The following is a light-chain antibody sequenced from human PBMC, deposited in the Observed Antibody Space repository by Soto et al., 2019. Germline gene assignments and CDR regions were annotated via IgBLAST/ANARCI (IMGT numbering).Light chain of an antibody. V-gene: IGKV3-20*01. CDR2: GAS. Sequence: DIVLTQSPGTLSLSPGERATLSCRASQSVSRSYLAWYQQKPGQAPRILIYGASSRATGIPDRFSGSGSGPDFTLTISRLEPEDFAEYYCQQYGSSSYTFGQGTKLEIK. J-gene: IGKJ2*01. CDR3: QQYGSSSYT. CDR1: QSVSRSY.